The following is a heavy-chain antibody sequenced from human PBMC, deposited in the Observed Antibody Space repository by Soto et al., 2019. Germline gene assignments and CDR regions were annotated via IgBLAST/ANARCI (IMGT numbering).Heavy chain of an antibody. J-gene: IGHJ3*02. V-gene: IGHV4-31*03. CDR3: ARGSSGHDAFDI. CDR2: IYYSGST. Sequence: SETLSLTCTVSGGSISSGGYYWSRIRQHPGKGLEWIGYIYYSGSTYYNPSLKSRVTISVDTSKNQFSLKLSSVTAADTAVYYCARGSSGHDAFDIWGQGTMVTVSS. CDR1: GGSISSGGYY.